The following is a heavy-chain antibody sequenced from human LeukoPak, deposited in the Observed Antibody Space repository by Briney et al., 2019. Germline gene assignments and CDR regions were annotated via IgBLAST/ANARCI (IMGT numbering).Heavy chain of an antibody. J-gene: IGHJ1*01. CDR1: GGSISSGDYY. Sequence: KTSETLSLTCTVSGGSISSGDYYWSWIRQPPGKGLEWVGYIYYSGSTYYNPSLKSRVTISVDTSKNQFSLKLSSVTAADTAVYYCASAADPGRYFQHWGQGTLVTVSS. V-gene: IGHV4-30-4*01. CDR3: ASAADPGRYFQH. D-gene: IGHD6-13*01. CDR2: IYYSGST.